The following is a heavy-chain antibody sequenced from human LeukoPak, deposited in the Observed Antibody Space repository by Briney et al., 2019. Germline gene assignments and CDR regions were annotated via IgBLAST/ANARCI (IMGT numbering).Heavy chain of an antibody. CDR3: ARSSGRSPNRDYMDV. CDR2: INPNSGGT. CDR1: GYTFTGYY. J-gene: IGHJ6*03. V-gene: IGHV1-2*02. D-gene: IGHD1-14*01. Sequence: RWASVKVSCKASGYTFTGYYMHWVRQAPGQGLEWMGWINPNSGGTNYAQKFQGRVTMTRDTSISTAYMELSRLRSEDTAVYYCARSSGRSPNRDYMDVWGKGTTVTISS.